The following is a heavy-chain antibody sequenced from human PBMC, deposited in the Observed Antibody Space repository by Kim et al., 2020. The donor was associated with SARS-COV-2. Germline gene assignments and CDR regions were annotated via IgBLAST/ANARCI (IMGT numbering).Heavy chain of an antibody. D-gene: IGHD3-16*01. V-gene: IGHV3-23*01. CDR2: ITSSGGET. CDR3: ARKAIVGVSGGFDP. J-gene: IGHJ5*02. Sequence: WGSLRLSCAASGFTFSSYDMIWVRQPPGKGLEWMSGITSSGGETSYADSVKGRFTISRDNSKNTLYLQMNSLRADDTALYYCARKAIVGVSGGFDPWGQGTLVTVSS. CDR1: GFTFSSYD.